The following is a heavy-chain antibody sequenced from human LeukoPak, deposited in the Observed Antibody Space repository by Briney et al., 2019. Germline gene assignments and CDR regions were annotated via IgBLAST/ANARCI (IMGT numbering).Heavy chain of an antibody. CDR3: AKVGTMIRGVTGAIDY. V-gene: IGHV3-23*01. CDR2: ISGSGGST. Sequence: GGALRLSCAASGFTFSIYAMSWVRQAPGKGLEWVSGISGSGGSTFSADSVKGRFTISRDNSKNTLFLQMNSLRAEDTAVYYCAKVGTMIRGVTGAIDYWGQGTLVTVSS. J-gene: IGHJ4*02. D-gene: IGHD3-10*01. CDR1: GFTFSIYA.